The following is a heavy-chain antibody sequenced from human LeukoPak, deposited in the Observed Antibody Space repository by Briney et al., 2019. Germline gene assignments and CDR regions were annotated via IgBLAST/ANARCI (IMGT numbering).Heavy chain of an antibody. V-gene: IGHV3-30*18. D-gene: IGHD1-1*01. CDR2: ISYDGSNK. CDR1: GFTFSSYG. J-gene: IGHJ4*02. CDR3: AKGLERESRLDS. Sequence: AGGSLRLSCAASGFTFSSYGMHWVRQAPGKGLEWVAVISYDGSNKYYADSVKGRFTISRDNSKNTLYLQMNGLRADDTALYYCAKGLERESRLDSWGQGTLVTVSS.